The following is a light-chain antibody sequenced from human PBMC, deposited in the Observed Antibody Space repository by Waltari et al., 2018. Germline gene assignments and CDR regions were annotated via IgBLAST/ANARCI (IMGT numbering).Light chain of an antibody. Sequence: ETVMTQSPATLSVSPGERATLSCRASQTVTTKLAWYQQKPGQAPRLLIYCASTRATGIPARFSGSGSGTEFTLTISSLQSEDFAVYYCQQYNNWPPWTFGQGTKVEIK. CDR1: QTVTTK. CDR2: CAS. CDR3: QQYNNWPPWT. J-gene: IGKJ1*01. V-gene: IGKV3-15*01.